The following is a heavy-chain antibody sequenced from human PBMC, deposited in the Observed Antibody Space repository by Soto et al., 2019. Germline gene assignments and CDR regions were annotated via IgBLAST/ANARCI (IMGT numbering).Heavy chain of an antibody. V-gene: IGHV3-74*01. CDR1: GFTFSSYW. CDR2: INSDGSST. Sequence: GGSLSLSCAASGFTFSSYWMHWVRQAPGKGLVWVSRINSDGSSTSFADSVKGRFTISRDNAKNTLYLQMNSLRAEDTAVYYWASSLLAPCDYWRRGSVVTDSS. CDR3: ASSLLAPCDY. J-gene: IGHJ4*02.